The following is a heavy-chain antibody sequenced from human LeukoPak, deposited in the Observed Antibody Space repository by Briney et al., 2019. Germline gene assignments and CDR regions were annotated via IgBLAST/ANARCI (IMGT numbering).Heavy chain of an antibody. CDR2: ISSSGSTI. CDR3: ARDRGRNWFDS. Sequence: AGGSLRLSCAASGFTFSSYEMNWVRQAPGKGLEWVSYISSSGSTIYYADSVKGRFTISRDNAKNSLYLQMNSLRVEDTAVYYCARDRGRNWFDSWGQGTLVTVSS. J-gene: IGHJ5*01. CDR1: GFTFSSYE. V-gene: IGHV3-48*03. D-gene: IGHD2-15*01.